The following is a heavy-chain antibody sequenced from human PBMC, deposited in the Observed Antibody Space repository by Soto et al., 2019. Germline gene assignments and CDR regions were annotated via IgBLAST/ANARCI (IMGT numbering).Heavy chain of an antibody. CDR2: ISYDGSNK. V-gene: IGHV3-30-3*01. J-gene: IGHJ6*02. CDR3: ARGGLDYGDYDPNYYYGMDV. D-gene: IGHD4-17*01. CDR1: VFTFSSYA. Sequence: QVQLVESGGGVVQPGRSLRLSCAASVFTFSSYAMHWVRQAPGKGLEWVAVISYDGSNKYYADSVKGRFTISRDNSKNTLYLQMNSLRAEDTAVYYCARGGLDYGDYDPNYYYGMDVWGQGTTVTVSS.